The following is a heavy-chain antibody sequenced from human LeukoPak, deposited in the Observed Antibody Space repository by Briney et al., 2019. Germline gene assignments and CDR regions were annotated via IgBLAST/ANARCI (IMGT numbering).Heavy chain of an antibody. V-gene: IGHV4-30-4*08. J-gene: IGHJ4*02. D-gene: IGHD3-10*01. CDR3: AREFYGSGSGPLKYFDY. CDR1: GGSISSGDYY. Sequence: SQTLSLTCTVSGGSISSGDYYWRWLRQPPGKGLEWIGYIYYSGSTYYNPSLKSRVTISVDTSKNQFSLKLSSVTAADTAVYYCAREFYGSGSGPLKYFDYWGQGTLVTVSS. CDR2: IYYSGST.